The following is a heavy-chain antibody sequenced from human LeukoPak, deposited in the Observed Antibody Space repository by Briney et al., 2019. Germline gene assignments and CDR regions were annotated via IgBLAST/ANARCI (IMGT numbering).Heavy chain of an antibody. CDR3: AKDPYSSSAGGPYAMDV. J-gene: IGHJ6*02. V-gene: IGHV3-23*01. Sequence: GGSLRLSCAASGFTFSNFAMSWVRQAPGKGLEWLASIRRGGAYTYYADSVKGRFTISRDNSKTSLYLQMNSLRAEDTAVYYCAKDPYSSSAGGPYAMDVWGQGTTVTVSS. D-gene: IGHD6-6*01. CDR2: IRRGGAYT. CDR1: GFTFSNFA.